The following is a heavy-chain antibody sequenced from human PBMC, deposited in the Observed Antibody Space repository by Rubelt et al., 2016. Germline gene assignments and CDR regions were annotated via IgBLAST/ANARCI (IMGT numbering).Heavy chain of an antibody. CDR3: ARGRMGFRYYYYGMDV. CDR1: GGSFSGYY. Sequence: QVQLQQWGAGLLKPSETLSLTCAVYGGSFSGYYWSWIRQPPGKGLEWIGEINHSGSTNYNPSLKSRVTMSVDTSKNQFSLNLSSVTASDTSVYYCARGRMGFRYYYYGMDVWGQGTTATVSS. CDR2: INHSGST. V-gene: IGHV4-34*01. J-gene: IGHJ6*02. D-gene: IGHD1-26*01.